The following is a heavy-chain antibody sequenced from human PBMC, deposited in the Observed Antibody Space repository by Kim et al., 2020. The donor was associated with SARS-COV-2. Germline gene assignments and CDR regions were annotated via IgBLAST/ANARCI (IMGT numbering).Heavy chain of an antibody. D-gene: IGHD6-19*01. CDR2: ISSNGGST. CDR3: VKDDRGLAVAGNYWYFDL. CDR1: GFTFSSYA. J-gene: IGHJ2*01. Sequence: GGSLRLSCSASGFTFSSYAMHWVRQAPGKGLEYVSAISSNGGSTYYADSVKGRFTISRDNSKNTLYLQMSSLRAEDTAVYYCVKDDRGLAVAGNYWYFDLWGRGTLVTVSS. V-gene: IGHV3-64D*09.